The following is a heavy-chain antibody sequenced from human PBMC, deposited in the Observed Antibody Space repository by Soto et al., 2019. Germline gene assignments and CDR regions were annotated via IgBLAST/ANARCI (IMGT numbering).Heavy chain of an antibody. Sequence: ASVKVSCKASGYTFTSYGISWVRQAPGQGLEWMGWISAYSGNTGYAQKFQGRVTMTRNTSISTAYMELSSLRSEDTAVYYCARGTPYDSSGYPSYYYYYGMDVWGQGTTVTVSS. CDR3: ARGTPYDSSGYPSYYYYYGMDV. J-gene: IGHJ6*02. CDR1: GYTFTSYG. CDR2: ISAYSGNT. D-gene: IGHD3-22*01. V-gene: IGHV1-8*02.